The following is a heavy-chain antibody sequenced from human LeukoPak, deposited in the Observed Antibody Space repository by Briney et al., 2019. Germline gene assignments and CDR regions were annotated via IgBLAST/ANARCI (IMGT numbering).Heavy chain of an antibody. CDR2: INSDGSST. CDR1: GFTFSSYW. Sequence: PGGSLRLSCAASGFTFSSYWMHWVRQAPGKGLVWVSRINSDGSSTSYADSVKGRFTISRDNAKNSLYLQMNSLRAEDTAVYYCARVQVTAMIFDYWGQGTLVTVSS. D-gene: IGHD2-21*02. V-gene: IGHV3-74*01. CDR3: ARVQVTAMIFDY. J-gene: IGHJ4*02.